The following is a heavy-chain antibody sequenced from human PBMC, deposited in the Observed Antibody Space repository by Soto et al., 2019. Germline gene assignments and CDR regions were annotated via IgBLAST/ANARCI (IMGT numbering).Heavy chain of an antibody. CDR1: GGTFSSYT. J-gene: IGHJ5*02. D-gene: IGHD3-22*01. CDR2: IIPILGIA. V-gene: IGHV1-69*02. Sequence: ASVKVSCKASGGTFSSYTISWVRQAPGQGLEWMGRIIPILGIANYAQKFQGRVTITADKSTSTAYMELSSLRSEDTAVYYCATGKYYFDSSAYPNGYKWFDPWGQGTLVTVSS. CDR3: ATGKYYFDSSAYPNGYKWFDP.